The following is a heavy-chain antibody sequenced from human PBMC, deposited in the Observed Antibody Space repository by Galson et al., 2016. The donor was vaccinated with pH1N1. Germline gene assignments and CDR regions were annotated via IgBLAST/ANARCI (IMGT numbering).Heavy chain of an antibody. D-gene: IGHD2-15*01. J-gene: IGHJ4*02. CDR2: IKEDGSER. V-gene: IGHV3-7*01. CDR3: VREYCIGGACFPFFDF. Sequence: SLRLSCAASGFSFSTYWMNWVRQAPGKGLEWVANIKEDGSERFYVDSVRGRFTVSRDNADNVLYLQMNSLRPEDTAVYYCVREYCIGGACFPFFDFRGQGTLVTVSS. CDR1: GFSFSTYW.